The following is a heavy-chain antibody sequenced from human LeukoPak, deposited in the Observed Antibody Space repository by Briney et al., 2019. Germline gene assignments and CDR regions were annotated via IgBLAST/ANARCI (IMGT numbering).Heavy chain of an antibody. D-gene: IGHD5-18*01. CDR1: GFTFSSYA. V-gene: IGHV3-9*01. Sequence: PGGSLRLSCAASGFTFSSYAMSWVRQAPGKGLEWVSGISWNSGSIGYADSVKGRFTISRDNAKNSLYLQMNSLRAEDTALYYCAKDMRMYSYGSFGYWGQGTLVTVSS. J-gene: IGHJ4*02. CDR3: AKDMRMYSYGSFGY. CDR2: ISWNSGSI.